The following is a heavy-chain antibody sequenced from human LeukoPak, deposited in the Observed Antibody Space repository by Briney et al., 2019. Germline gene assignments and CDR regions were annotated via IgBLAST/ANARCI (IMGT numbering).Heavy chain of an antibody. CDR1: GGSISSGHYY. D-gene: IGHD3-22*01. V-gene: IGHV4-30-4*01. CDR3: ARPYYYDSRIDP. J-gene: IGHJ5*02. CDR2: MYYTSST. Sequence: SETLSLTCTVSGGSISSGHYYWSWIRQPPGKGLEWIAYMYYTSSTYYNPSLKSRVTLSADTSKNELSLKLSSVTDADTAVYYCARPYYYDSRIDPWGEGILVTVSS.